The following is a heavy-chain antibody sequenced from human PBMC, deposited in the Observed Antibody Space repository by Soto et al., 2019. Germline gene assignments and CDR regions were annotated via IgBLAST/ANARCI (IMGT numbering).Heavy chain of an antibody. CDR2: IIPILGIA. Sequence: SVKVSCKASGGTFSSYTISWVRQAPGQGLEWMGRIIPILGIANYAQKFQGRVTITADKSTSTAYMELSSLRSEDTAVYYCARGIGNSNYYYYMDVWGKGTTVTVSS. D-gene: IGHD4-4*01. V-gene: IGHV1-69*02. CDR1: GGTFSSYT. CDR3: ARGIGNSNYYYYMDV. J-gene: IGHJ6*03.